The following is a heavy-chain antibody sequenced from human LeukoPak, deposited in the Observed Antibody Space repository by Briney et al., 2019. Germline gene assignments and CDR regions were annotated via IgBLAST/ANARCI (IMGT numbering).Heavy chain of an antibody. CDR2: ISSSGSTI. CDR1: GFTFSDYY. Sequence: GGSLRLSCAASGFTFSDYYMSWIRQAPGKGLEWVSYISSSGSTIYYADSVKGRLTISRDNAKNSLYLEMNSLRAEDTAVYYCARERKWELGEDWFDPWGQGTLVTVSS. CDR3: ARERKWELGEDWFDP. V-gene: IGHV3-11*01. J-gene: IGHJ5*02. D-gene: IGHD1-26*01.